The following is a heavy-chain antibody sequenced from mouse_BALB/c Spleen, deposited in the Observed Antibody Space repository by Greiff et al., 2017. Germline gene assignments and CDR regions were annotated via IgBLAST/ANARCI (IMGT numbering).Heavy chain of an antibody. CDR1: GYTFTSSW. V-gene: IGHV1S130*01. Sequence: QVQLQQSGSVLVRPGASVKLSCKASGYTFTSSWMHWAKQRPGQGLEWIGEIHPNSGNTNYNEKFKGKATLTVDTSSSTAYVDLSSLTSEDSAVYYCARSRDLGLQRGMDYWGQGTSVTVSS. CDR3: ARSRDLGLQRGMDY. CDR2: IHPNSGNT. J-gene: IGHJ4*01. D-gene: IGHD1-1*01.